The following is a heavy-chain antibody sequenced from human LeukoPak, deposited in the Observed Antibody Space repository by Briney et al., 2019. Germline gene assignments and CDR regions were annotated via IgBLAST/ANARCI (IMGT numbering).Heavy chain of an antibody. V-gene: IGHV3-53*01. J-gene: IGHJ4*02. Sequence: GGSLRLSCAASGFIFSGYAMSWVRQAPGKGLEWVSVIYSGGSTYYGDSVKGRFTISRDNSKNTLYLQMKSLRAEDTAVYYCAREVVRGVVDYWGQGTLVTVSS. D-gene: IGHD3-10*01. CDR3: AREVVRGVVDY. CDR1: GFIFSGYA. CDR2: IYSGGST.